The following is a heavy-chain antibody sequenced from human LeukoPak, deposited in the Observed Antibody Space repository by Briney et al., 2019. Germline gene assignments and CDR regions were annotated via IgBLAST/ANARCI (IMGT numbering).Heavy chain of an antibody. V-gene: IGHV3-30*04. J-gene: IGHJ3*02. CDR2: ISYDGSNK. D-gene: IGHD2-15*01. CDR3: AREYKEPQDIVVVVAAEPAFDI. Sequence: GGSLRLSCAASGFTFSSYAKHWVRQAPGKGLEWVAVISYDGSNKYYADSVKGRFTISRDNSKNTLYLQMNSLRAEDTAVYYCAREYKEPQDIVVVVAAEPAFDIWGQGTMVTVSS. CDR1: GFTFSSYA.